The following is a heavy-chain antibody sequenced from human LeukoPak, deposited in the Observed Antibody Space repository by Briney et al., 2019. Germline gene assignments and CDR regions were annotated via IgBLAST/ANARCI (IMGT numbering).Heavy chain of an antibody. CDR3: ARDQHLFDY. J-gene: IGHJ4*02. Sequence: PGGSLRLSCAASGFTFSSYAMSWVRQAPGKGLEWVSTVSDSGGNTYYADSVKGRFTISRDNSKNTLYLQMNSLRAEDTAVYYCARDQHLFDYWGQGTLVTVSS. CDR1: GFTFSSYA. V-gene: IGHV3-23*01. CDR2: VSDSGGNT.